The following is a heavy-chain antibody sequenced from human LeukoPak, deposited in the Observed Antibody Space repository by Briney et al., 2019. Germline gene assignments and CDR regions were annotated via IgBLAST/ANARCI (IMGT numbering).Heavy chain of an antibody. CDR2: INPSGGST. J-gene: IGHJ6*02. Sequence: ASVKVSCKASGYTFTSYGISWVRQAPGQGLEWMGIINPSGGSTSYAQKFQGRVTMTRDTSTSTVYMELSSLRSEDTAVYYCARDGVVITYYGMDVWGQGTTVTVSS. V-gene: IGHV1-46*01. CDR3: ARDGVVITYYGMDV. CDR1: GYTFTSYG. D-gene: IGHD3-3*01.